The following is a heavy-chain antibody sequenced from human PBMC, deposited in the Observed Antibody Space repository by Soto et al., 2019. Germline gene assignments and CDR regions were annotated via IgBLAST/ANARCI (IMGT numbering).Heavy chain of an antibody. CDR2: ISFDGNSK. D-gene: IGHD1-1*01. Sequence: QVHLVESGGGVVQPGRSLTLSCAASGFMFNAYGMHWVRQAPGKGLEWVAVISFDGNSKYYAESVKGRFTISRDNSRNTVYMEMASLRLEDTVMFYCAKAGTIAGTGTTPRAFDFWGQGTLVTVSS. CDR1: GFMFNAYG. J-gene: IGHJ3*01. V-gene: IGHV3-30*18. CDR3: AKAGTIAGTGTTPRAFDF.